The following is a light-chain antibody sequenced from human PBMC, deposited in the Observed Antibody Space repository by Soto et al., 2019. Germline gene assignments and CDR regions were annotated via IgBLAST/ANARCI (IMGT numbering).Light chain of an antibody. CDR3: ASWDDSLNGYV. V-gene: IGLV1-44*01. CDR2: NDH. CDR1: SSNIGRNN. J-gene: IGLJ1*01. Sequence: QAVVTQPPSASGTPGQRVTISCSGGSSNIGRNNVNWYQQLPGTAPKLLIFNDHLRPSGVPDRFSGSKSGTSASLAISGLQSEDGADYFCASWDDSLNGYVFGTGTKLTVL.